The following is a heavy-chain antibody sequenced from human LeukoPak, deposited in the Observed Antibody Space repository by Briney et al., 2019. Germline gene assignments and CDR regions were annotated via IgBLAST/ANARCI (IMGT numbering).Heavy chain of an antibody. D-gene: IGHD3-10*01. Sequence: GGSLRLSCAASGFTFSTSWMTWVRQAPGKGLEWVAFIRYDGSNKYYADSVKGRFTISRDNSKNTLFLQMNSVRAEDTAVYYCAKAGDYYGSGSFFPYDYWGQGTLVTVSS. CDR3: AKAGDYYGSGSFFPYDY. V-gene: IGHV3-30*02. J-gene: IGHJ4*02. CDR1: GFTFSTSW. CDR2: IRYDGSNK.